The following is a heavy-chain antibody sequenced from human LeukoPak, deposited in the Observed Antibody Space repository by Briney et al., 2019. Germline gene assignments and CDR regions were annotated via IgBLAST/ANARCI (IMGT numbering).Heavy chain of an antibody. CDR1: GYTFTGYY. D-gene: IGHD1-26*01. CDR2: INPNSGGT. CDR3: ARDFGSFYSGNTYDI. J-gene: IGHJ3*02. Sequence: ASVKVSCKASGYTFTGYYMHWVRQAPGQGLEWMGWINPNSGGTNYAQKFQGRVTMTRDTSISTAYMELSRLRSDDTGVYYCARDFGSFYSGNTYDIWGQGTMVTVSS. V-gene: IGHV1-2*02.